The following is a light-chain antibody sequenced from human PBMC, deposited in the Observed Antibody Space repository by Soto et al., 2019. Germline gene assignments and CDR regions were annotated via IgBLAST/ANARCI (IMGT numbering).Light chain of an antibody. CDR2: LGS. CDR3: MQRIQTPWT. J-gene: IGKJ1*01. V-gene: IGKV2-28*01. Sequence: DIVMTQSPLSLPVTPGEPASISCRSSQSLLHTSGYNYLDWYLQKPGQSPQLLIYLGSNRASGVPDRFSGSESGTDFTLKITRVEAEDVGAYYCMQRIQTPWTFGQGTKVDIK. CDR1: QSLLHTSGYNY.